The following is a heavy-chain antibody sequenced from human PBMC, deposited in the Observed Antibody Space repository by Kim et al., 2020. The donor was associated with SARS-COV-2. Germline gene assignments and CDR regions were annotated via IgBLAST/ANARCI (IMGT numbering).Heavy chain of an antibody. Sequence: GGSLRLSCAASGFTFSNAWMSWVRQAPGKGLEWVGRIKSKTDGGTTDYAAPVKGRFTISRDDSKNTLYLQMNSLKTEDTAVYYCTTDYHGGYCSSTSCSQYTYYFDYWGQGTLVTVSS. J-gene: IGHJ4*02. D-gene: IGHD2-2*01. CDR3: TTDYHGGYCSSTSCSQYTYYFDY. CDR1: GFTFSNAW. CDR2: IKSKTDGGTT. V-gene: IGHV3-15*01.